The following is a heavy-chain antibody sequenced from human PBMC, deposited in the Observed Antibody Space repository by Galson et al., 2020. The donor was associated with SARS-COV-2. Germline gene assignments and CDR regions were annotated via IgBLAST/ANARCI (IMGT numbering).Heavy chain of an antibody. Sequence: GGSLRLSCAASGFTFSSYAMHWVRQAPGKGLEYVSAISSNGGSTYYANSVKGRFTISRDNSKNTLYLQMGSLRAEDMAVYYCARDQEDLPDAFDIWGQGTMVTVSS. J-gene: IGHJ3*02. CDR1: GFTFSSYA. CDR3: ARDQEDLPDAFDI. V-gene: IGHV3-64*01. CDR2: ISSNGGST.